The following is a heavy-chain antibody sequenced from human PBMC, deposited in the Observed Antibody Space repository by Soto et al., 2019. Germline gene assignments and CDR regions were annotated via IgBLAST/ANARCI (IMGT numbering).Heavy chain of an antibody. J-gene: IGHJ5*01. D-gene: IGHD3-16*01. V-gene: IGHV3-23*01. CDR3: VKGGWLDF. Sequence: EVQLLESGGGLVQPGGSLRLSCAASGFSFSTFEMSWVRQAPGRGLEWVSFISDDSSRTYYADAVKGRFTISRDNSKYTLYSQMNSLTAEDTAVYACVKGGWLDFWGQGTLVTVSS. CDR2: ISDDSSRT. CDR1: GFSFSTFE.